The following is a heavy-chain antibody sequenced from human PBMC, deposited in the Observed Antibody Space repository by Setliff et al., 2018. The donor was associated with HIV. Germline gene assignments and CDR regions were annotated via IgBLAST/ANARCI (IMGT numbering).Heavy chain of an antibody. Sequence: GGSLRLSCAASGFTLSNYGMHWVRQAPGKGLEWVAVIWYDGSNKYYADSVKGRFTISRGNSKNTLYLQMNSLRAEDTAVYYCAKAFYPQYYHYYMDVWGKGTTVTVSS. CDR2: IWYDGSNK. D-gene: IGHD3-16*02. V-gene: IGHV3-33*06. CDR3: AKAFYPQYYHYYMDV. CDR1: GFTLSNYG. J-gene: IGHJ6*03.